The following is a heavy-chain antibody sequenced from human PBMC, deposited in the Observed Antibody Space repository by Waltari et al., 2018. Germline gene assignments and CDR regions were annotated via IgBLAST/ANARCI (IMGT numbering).Heavy chain of an antibody. J-gene: IGHJ4*02. CDR3: ARGIVVVPAAPRFDY. CDR2: IYHSGSN. V-gene: IGHV4-30-2*01. CDR1: GGSISSGGYS. Sequence: QLQLQESGSGLVKPSQTLSLTCAVSGGSISSGGYSWSWIRQPPGKGLEWIGYIYHSGSNYYNSSLKSRVTISVDRSKNQFSLKLSSVTAADTAVYYCARGIVVVPAAPRFDYWGQGTLVTVSS. D-gene: IGHD2-2*01.